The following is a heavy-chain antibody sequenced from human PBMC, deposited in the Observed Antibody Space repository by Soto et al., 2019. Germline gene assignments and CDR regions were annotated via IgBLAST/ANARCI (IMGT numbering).Heavy chain of an antibody. J-gene: IGHJ4*02. CDR1: GYTFTSYY. CDR3: SRSLGSGDC. V-gene: IGHV1-46*03. CDR2: INPNGGST. D-gene: IGHD3-10*01. Sequence: QVQLVQSGAEVKNPGASVTVSCRASGYTFTSYYIHWVRQAPGQGLEWMAIINPNGGSTNYAQRFQGRVTVTRDTSTSIVYMELCSLRSEDSVVYYCSRSLGSGDCWGQGTLVTVSS.